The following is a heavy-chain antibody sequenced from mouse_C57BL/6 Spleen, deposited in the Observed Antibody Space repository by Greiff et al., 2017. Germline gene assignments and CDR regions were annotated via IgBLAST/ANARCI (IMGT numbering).Heavy chain of an antibody. CDR2: ISYDGSN. V-gene: IGHV3-6*01. Sequence: EVQLQESGPGLVKPSQSLSLTCSVTGYSITSGYYWNWIRQFPGNKLEWMGYISYDGSNNYNPSLKNRISIPRDTSKNQFFLKLNSVTTEDTATYYCAREYYYGSSPNAMDYWGQGTSVTVSS. D-gene: IGHD1-1*01. CDR3: AREYYYGSSPNAMDY. CDR1: GYSITSGYY. J-gene: IGHJ4*01.